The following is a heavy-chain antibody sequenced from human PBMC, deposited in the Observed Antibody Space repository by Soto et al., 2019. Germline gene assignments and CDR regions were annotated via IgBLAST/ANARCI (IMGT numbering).Heavy chain of an antibody. V-gene: IGHV6-1*01. CDR3: AMTYYDFWTRHYYYYGMDV. CDR2: TYYRSKWYN. Sequence: PSQTLSLTCAISGDSVSSNSAAWNWIRQSPSRGLEWLGRTYYRSKWYNDYAVSVKSRITINPDTSKNQFSLQLNSVTPEDTAVYYCAMTYYDFWTRHYYYYGMDVWGQGTTVTVSS. J-gene: IGHJ6*02. D-gene: IGHD3-3*01. CDR1: GDSVSSNSAA.